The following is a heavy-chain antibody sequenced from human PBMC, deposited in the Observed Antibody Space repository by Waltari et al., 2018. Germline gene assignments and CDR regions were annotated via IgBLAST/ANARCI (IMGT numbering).Heavy chain of an antibody. D-gene: IGHD3-16*01. CDR1: GYTLTEVS. V-gene: IGHV1-24*01. CDR3: TIDRFAELLYKFDH. J-gene: IGHJ4*02. CDR2: FDPENEET. Sequence: QVQLVQSGAEVKKPGASVKVSCKVSGYTLTEVSLHWVRQSPEKGLEWMGGFDPENEETISAQKFRGRLTLTEDTSTDTAYMELGSLRSDDTAVYYCTIDRFAELLYKFDHWGQGTLVTVSS.